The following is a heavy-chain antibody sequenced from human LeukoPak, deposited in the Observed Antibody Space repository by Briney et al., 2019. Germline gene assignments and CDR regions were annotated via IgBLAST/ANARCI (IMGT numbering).Heavy chain of an antibody. CDR2: ISPYNGNT. CDR1: GYTFNTYG. Sequence: ASVKVSCKPSGYTFNTYGITWVRQAPGQGLEWMGWISPYNGNTNYAQKFQGRVTLTTDTSTSTAYMELRSLRSDDTAVYYCARGPHERSGYPDDWGQGTLDTVSS. J-gene: IGHJ4*02. CDR3: ARGPHERSGYPDD. V-gene: IGHV1-18*01. D-gene: IGHD3-22*01.